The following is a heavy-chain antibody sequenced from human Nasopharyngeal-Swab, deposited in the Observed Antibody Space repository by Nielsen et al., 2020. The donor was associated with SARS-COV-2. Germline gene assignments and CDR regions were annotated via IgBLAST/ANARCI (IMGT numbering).Heavy chain of an antibody. D-gene: IGHD2-2*01. CDR3: ARVNNGGGIVPASYSFFMDV. CDR2: ITRSGNT. J-gene: IGHJ6*03. CDR1: GVSFGGYH. Sequence: SETLSLTCSLNGVSFGGYHWGWIRQSPGKGLEWIGDITRSGNTNYNPARKSRVTMSVATSKDEFSLKFTSVTAAETAIYCCARVNNGGGIVPASYSFFMDVWGKGTSVAVSS. V-gene: IGHV4-34*01.